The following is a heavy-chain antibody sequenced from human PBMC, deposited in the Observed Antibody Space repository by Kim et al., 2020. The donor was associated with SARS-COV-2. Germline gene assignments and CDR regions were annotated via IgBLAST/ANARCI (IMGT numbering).Heavy chain of an antibody. V-gene: IGHV7-4-1*02. J-gene: IGHJ4*02. Sequence: NPTYAQGFTGRFVFSLDTSGSTAYLQISSLKAEDTAVYYCAREYSSSSFDYWGQGTLVTVSS. CDR2: NP. CDR3: AREYSSSSFDY. D-gene: IGHD6-6*01.